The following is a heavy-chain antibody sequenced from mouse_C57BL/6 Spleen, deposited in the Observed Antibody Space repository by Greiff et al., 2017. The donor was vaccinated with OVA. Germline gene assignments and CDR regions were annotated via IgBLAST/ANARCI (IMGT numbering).Heavy chain of an antibody. CDR1: GYTFTSYW. CDR3: ARPSYSRYGDWYFDV. D-gene: IGHD1-1*01. V-gene: IGHV1-55*01. Sequence: QVQLQQPGAELVKPGASVKMSCKASGYTFTSYWITWVKQRPGQGLEWIGDIYPGSGSTNYNEKFKSKATLTVDTSSSTAYMQLSSLTSEDSAVYDCARPSYSRYGDWYFDVWGTGTTVTVSS. J-gene: IGHJ1*03. CDR2: IYPGSGST.